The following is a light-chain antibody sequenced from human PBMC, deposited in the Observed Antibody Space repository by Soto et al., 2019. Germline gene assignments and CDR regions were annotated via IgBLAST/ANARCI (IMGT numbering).Light chain of an antibody. J-gene: IGLJ1*01. V-gene: IGLV2-11*01. Sequence: QSALPQPRSVSGSPEQSVTISCTGTTSDVGGYNFVSWYQQHPSKAPKLMIYDVTKRPSGVPDRFSGSKSGSTASLTITGLEAEDEADDYCCSYAGSYSYIFGIGTKVTVL. CDR2: DVT. CDR1: TSDVGGYNF. CDR3: CSYAGSYSYI.